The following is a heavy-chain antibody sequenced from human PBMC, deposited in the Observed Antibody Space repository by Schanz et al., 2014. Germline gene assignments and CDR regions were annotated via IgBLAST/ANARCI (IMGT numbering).Heavy chain of an antibody. CDR3: ARQYSGWSRFDP. CDR1: GGSIRTYF. CDR2: IYYSGST. D-gene: IGHD6-19*01. Sequence: QVQLQESGPGLVKPSETLSLTCSVSGGSIRTYFWAWIRQPPGKGLEWIGFIYYSGSTNYNPSLRSEATIPVDTSKTQSPLTLTSVPAADTGVYYCARQYSGWSRFDPWGQGIRVTVSS. V-gene: IGHV4-59*08. J-gene: IGHJ5*02.